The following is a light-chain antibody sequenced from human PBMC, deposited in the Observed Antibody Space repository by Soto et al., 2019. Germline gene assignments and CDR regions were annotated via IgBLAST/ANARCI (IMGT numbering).Light chain of an antibody. CDR1: QDVSDH. V-gene: IGKV1-33*01. Sequence: DIQLTQSPSSLSASVGDDVTIACQASQDVSDHLNWYQQKAGQAPKLLIYDAFNLEPGVPSRFSGSGSETYFTFTISGLQPEDFATYYCQQYDDLPTFGPGTKVDIK. CDR2: DAF. J-gene: IGKJ3*01. CDR3: QQYDDLPT.